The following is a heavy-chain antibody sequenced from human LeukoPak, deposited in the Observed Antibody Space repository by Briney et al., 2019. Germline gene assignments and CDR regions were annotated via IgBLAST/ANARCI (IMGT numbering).Heavy chain of an antibody. CDR1: GFTFDDYG. D-gene: IGHD7-27*01. J-gene: IGHJ4*02. V-gene: IGHV3-20*04. CDR3: ARASKWGGYFDY. CDR2: INWNGGST. Sequence: PGGSPRLSCAASGFTFDDYGMSWFRQAPGKGLEWVSGINWNGGSTGYADSVKGRFTISRDNAKNSLYLQMNSLRAEDTALYYCARASKWGGYFDYWGQGTLVTVSS.